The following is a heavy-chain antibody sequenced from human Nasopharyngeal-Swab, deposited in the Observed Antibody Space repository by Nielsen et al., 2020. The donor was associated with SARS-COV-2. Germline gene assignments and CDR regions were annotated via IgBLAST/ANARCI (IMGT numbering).Heavy chain of an antibody. CDR3: AGTPYSTRGLDFDY. CDR2: IDWDDDK. D-gene: IGHD2/OR15-2a*01. J-gene: IGHJ4*02. CDR1: GFSLRTRAMC. V-gene: IGHV2-70*11. Sequence: SGPTLVKPTHTLTLTCTFSGFSLRTRAMCVRWIRPPPGKALEWLARIDWDDDKYYSTTLKTRLTISKDTSKNQVVLTMTNMDPVDTATYYCAGTPYSTRGLDFDYWGQGTLVTVSS.